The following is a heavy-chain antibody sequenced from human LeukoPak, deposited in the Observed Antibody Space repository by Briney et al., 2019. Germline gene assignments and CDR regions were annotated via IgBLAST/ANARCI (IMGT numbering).Heavy chain of an antibody. CDR3: ARLGVGNYFDY. D-gene: IGHD3-3*01. CDR2: ISSSSSPI. Sequence: GGSLRLSCAASGFTFNTYTMNWVRQAPGKGLEWVSYISSSSSPIYYADSVKGRFTISRDNAKNSLYLQMNSLRAEDTAVYYCARLGVGNYFDYWGQGTLVTVSS. CDR1: GFTFNTYT. V-gene: IGHV3-48*01. J-gene: IGHJ4*02.